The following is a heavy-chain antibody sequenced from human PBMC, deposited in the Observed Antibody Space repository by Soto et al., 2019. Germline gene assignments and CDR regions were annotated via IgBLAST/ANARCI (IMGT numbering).Heavy chain of an antibody. V-gene: IGHV3-30*18. CDR1: GFTFSSYG. CDR2: ISYDGSNK. J-gene: IGHJ6*02. Sequence: GGSLRLSYAASGFTFSSYGMHWVRQAPGKGLEWVAVISYDGSNKYYADSVKGRFTISRDNSKNTLYLQMNSLRAEDTAVYYCAKDRVVRFLEWLANYYGMDVWGQGTTVTVSS. CDR3: AKDRVVRFLEWLANYYGMDV. D-gene: IGHD3-3*01.